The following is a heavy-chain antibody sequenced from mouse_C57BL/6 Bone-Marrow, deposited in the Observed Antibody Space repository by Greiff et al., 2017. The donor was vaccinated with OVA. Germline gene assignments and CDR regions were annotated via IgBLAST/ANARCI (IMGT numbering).Heavy chain of an antibody. CDR1: GYTFTDYE. D-gene: IGHD2-5*01. CDR3: TRYPFYYSSAWCAY. V-gene: IGHV1-15*01. J-gene: IGHJ3*01. CDR2: IDPETGGT. Sequence: QVQLQQSGAELVRPGASVTLSCKASGYTFTDYEMHWVKQTPVQGLEWIGAIDPETGGTAYNQKFKGKAILTADKSSSTAYMELRSLTSEDAAVYYCTRYPFYYSSAWCAYWGQGTLVTVAA.